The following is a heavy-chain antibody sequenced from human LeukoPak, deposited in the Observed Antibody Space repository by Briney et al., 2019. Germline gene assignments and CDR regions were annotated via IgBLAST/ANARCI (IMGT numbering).Heavy chain of an antibody. CDR1: GLTVSSNY. Sequence: GGSLRLSCAASGLTVSSNYMSWVRQAPGEGLEWVSGISDAGAITYYADSVRGRFTISRSQSTNTLYLQMDSLRAEDTSLYYCARGGTTWHGFDSWGQGTLVTVSS. V-gene: IGHV3-53*01. D-gene: IGHD1-14*01. CDR2: SDAGAIT. CDR3: ARGGTTWHGFDS. J-gene: IGHJ4*02.